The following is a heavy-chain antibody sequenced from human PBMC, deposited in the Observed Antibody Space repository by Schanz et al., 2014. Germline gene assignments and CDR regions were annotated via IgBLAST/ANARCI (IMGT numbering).Heavy chain of an antibody. CDR3: ARDFHGYGPHLDY. V-gene: IGHV3-30*03. CDR2: VSSDGNND. J-gene: IGHJ4*02. Sequence: VQLVESGGGVVQPGRSLRLSCAASGFTFSTHAMHWVRQAPGKGLEWVALVSSDGNNDYYTDSVKGRFTVSRDNSKNTLYLQLNSLRAEDTAVYYCARDFHGYGPHLDYWGQGSLVTVSS. D-gene: IGHD5-12*01. CDR1: GFTFSTHA.